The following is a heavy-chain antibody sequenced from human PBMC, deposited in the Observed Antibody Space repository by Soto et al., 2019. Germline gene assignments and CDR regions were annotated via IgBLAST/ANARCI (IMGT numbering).Heavy chain of an antibody. Sequence: QVPLVQSGAEVKKPGASVKVSCKASGYTFTSYAMHWVRQAPGQRLEWMGWINAGNGNTKYSQKFQGRVTITRDTSASTAYMELSSLRSEDTAVYYCARGSNDFWSGPYYYYGMDVWGQGTTVTVSS. CDR3: ARGSNDFWSGPYYYYGMDV. CDR1: GYTFTSYA. CDR2: INAGNGNT. J-gene: IGHJ6*02. D-gene: IGHD3-3*01. V-gene: IGHV1-3*01.